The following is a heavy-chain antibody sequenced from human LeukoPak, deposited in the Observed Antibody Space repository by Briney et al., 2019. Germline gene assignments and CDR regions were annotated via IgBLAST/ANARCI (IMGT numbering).Heavy chain of an antibody. D-gene: IGHD4-23*01. CDR2: IYYSGST. CDR3: ARVYGANSWFDP. CDR1: GGSISSYY. V-gene: IGHV4-59*01. J-gene: IGHJ5*02. Sequence: SETLSLTCTVSGGSISSYYWSWIRQPPGKKLEWIGYIYYSGSTKYNPSLKSRVTMSVDTSKNQFSLKLISATAADTAVYYCARVYGANSWFDPWGQGTLVTVSS.